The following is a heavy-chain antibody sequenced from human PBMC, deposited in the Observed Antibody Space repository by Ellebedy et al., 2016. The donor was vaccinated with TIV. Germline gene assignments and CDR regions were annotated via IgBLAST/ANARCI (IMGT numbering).Heavy chain of an antibody. CDR1: GFTFNNYA. CDR3: ARDRGYCTNGVCYKGNYYYYGMDV. V-gene: IGHV3-23*01. CDR2: ISGRSGST. D-gene: IGHD2-8*01. Sequence: GGSLRLSCAASGFTFNNYAMSWVRQAPGKGPEWVSVISGRSGSTYYADSVKGRFTISRDNSKNTLYLQMNSLRGEDTAVYYCARDRGYCTNGVCYKGNYYYYGMDVWGQGTTVTVSS. J-gene: IGHJ6*02.